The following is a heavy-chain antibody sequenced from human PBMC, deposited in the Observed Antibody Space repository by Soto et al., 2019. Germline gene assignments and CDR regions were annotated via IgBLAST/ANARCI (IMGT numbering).Heavy chain of an antibody. J-gene: IGHJ6*03. Sequence: SETLSLTCTVSGGSISSSSNYWGWIRQPPGKGLEWIGSIYYSGSTYSNPSLKSRVTISVDTSKNHFSLKLSSVTAADTAVYYCARHLSHYYYYMDVWGKGTTATVSS. CDR2: IYYSGST. CDR1: GGSISSSSNY. V-gene: IGHV4-39*01. CDR3: ARHLSHYYYYMDV. D-gene: IGHD3-3*02.